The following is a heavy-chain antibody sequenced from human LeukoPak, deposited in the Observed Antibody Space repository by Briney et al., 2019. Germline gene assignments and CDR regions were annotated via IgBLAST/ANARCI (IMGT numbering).Heavy chain of an antibody. CDR3: ARDMGVMSLVPSPADI. CDR1: GGTFSSYA. CDR2: ISAYNGNT. V-gene: IGHV1-18*01. Sequence: GASVKVSCKASGGTFSSYAISWVRQAPGQGLEWMGWISAYNGNTNYAQKLQGRVTMTTDTSTSTAYMELRSLRSDDTAVYYCARDMGVMSLVPSPADIWGQGTMVTVSS. D-gene: IGHD3-16*01. J-gene: IGHJ3*02.